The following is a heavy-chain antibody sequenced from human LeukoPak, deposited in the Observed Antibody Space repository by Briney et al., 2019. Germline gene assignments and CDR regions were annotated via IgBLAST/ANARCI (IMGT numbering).Heavy chain of an antibody. CDR1: GGSISSITYY. V-gene: IGHV4-61*02. Sequence: SETLSLTCTVSGGSISSITYYWSWIRQPAGKGLEWIGRIYTSESTNYNPSLKSRVTISVDTSRNQFSLKLSSVTAADTAVYYCARGLWFGDENPPYFDYWGQGILVTVSS. J-gene: IGHJ4*02. CDR2: IYTSEST. CDR3: ARGLWFGDENPPYFDY. D-gene: IGHD3-10*01.